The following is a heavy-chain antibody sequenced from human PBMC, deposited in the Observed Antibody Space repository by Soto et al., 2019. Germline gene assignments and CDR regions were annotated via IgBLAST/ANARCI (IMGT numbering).Heavy chain of an antibody. CDR1: GYSFTSYW. V-gene: IGHV5-51*01. D-gene: IGHD6-13*01. J-gene: IGHJ6*02. Sequence: GESLKISCKGSGYSFTSYWIGWVRQMPGKGLEWMGIIYPGDSDTRYSPSFQGQVTISADKSISTAYLQWSSLKASDTAMYYCARGKTPYSSSWAHYYYYGMDVWGQGTTVTVSS. CDR3: ARGKTPYSSSWAHYYYYGMDV. CDR2: IYPGDSDT.